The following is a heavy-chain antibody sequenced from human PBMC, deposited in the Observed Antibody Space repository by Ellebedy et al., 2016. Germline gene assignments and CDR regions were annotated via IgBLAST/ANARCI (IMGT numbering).Heavy chain of an antibody. CDR2: ISGSGGST. CDR3: AKPPLIAAAGTEFDY. J-gene: IGHJ4*02. V-gene: IGHV3-23*01. Sequence: GGSLRLXXAASGFTFSSYAMSWVRQAPGKGLEWVSAISGSGGSTYYADSVKGRFTISRDNSKNTLYLQMNSLRAEDTAVYYCAKPPLIAAAGTEFDYWGQGTLVTVSS. D-gene: IGHD6-13*01. CDR1: GFTFSSYA.